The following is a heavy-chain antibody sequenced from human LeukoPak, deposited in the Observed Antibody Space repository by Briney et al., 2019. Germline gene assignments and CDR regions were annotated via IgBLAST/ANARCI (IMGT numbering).Heavy chain of an antibody. CDR1: GFSLRTSGVG. D-gene: IGHD3-10*01. CDR3: AHTPRYYGSGRDPLH. V-gene: IGHV2-5*01. CDR2: IYWNDDK. J-gene: IGHJ4*02. Sequence: SGPTLVNPPQTLTLTCTFSGFSLRTSGVGVGWIRQPPGKALEWLPLIYWNDDKSYSPSLKSRLTITKDTSKNQVVLTMTNMDPVDTATYYCAHTPRYYGSGRDPLHWGQGTLVTVSS.